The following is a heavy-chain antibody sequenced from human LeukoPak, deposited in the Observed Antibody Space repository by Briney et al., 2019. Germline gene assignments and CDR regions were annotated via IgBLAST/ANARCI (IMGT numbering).Heavy chain of an antibody. CDR2: INPDGDCS. V-gene: IGHV3-74*01. CDR3: ARSLGD. CDR1: GFNFRKYW. J-gene: IGHJ4*01. D-gene: IGHD3-16*01. Sequence: GGSLRLSCAASGFNFRKYWMQWVRQVPGKGLVWVSEINPDGDCSGHSNSVRGRFTISRDNAKNTLYLQMTSLSAEDTAAYYCARSLGDWGQGTLVSVSS.